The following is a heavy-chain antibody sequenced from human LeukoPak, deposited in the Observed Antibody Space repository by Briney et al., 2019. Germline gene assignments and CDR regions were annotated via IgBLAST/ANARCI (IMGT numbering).Heavy chain of an antibody. D-gene: IGHD2-2*01. CDR3: ARRSAMSIGRGGDC. J-gene: IGHJ4*02. CDR1: GSTFTTYW. CDR2: FYPGDSDV. Sequence: HGASLKISCQASGSTFTTYWIGWVRRLPGKGLEWMGIFYPGDSDVRYSPSCQGQVTISVDKSISTAYLQWSSLKASDTAVYYCARRSAMSIGRGGDCWGQGTLVTVSS. V-gene: IGHV5-51*01.